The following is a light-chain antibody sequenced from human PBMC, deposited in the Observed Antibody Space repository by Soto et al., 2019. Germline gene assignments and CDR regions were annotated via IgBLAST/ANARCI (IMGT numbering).Light chain of an antibody. Sequence: QSALTQPPSASGSPGQSVTISCTGTSSDVGGYNFVSWYQQLPGKAPKLMIYEVTKRPSGVPDRSSGSKSGNTASLTVSGLQAEDEADYYCSSFAGTNSRYVFGTGTKVTVL. CDR2: EVT. CDR1: SSDVGGYNF. V-gene: IGLV2-8*01. CDR3: SSFAGTNSRYV. J-gene: IGLJ1*01.